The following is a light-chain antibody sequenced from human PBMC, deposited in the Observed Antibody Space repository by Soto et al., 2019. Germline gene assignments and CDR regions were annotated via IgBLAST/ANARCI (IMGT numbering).Light chain of an antibody. CDR1: QSVSSN. Sequence: EIEMTQSPTTLSVSPGERATLSCRASQSVSSNLAWYQQKPGQAPRLLIYGASTRTTGIPARFSGSGSGTEFTLTISSLQSEDFAFYFCQQYNNWPPLTFGGGTKVEIK. V-gene: IGKV3-15*01. J-gene: IGKJ4*01. CDR2: GAS. CDR3: QQYNNWPPLT.